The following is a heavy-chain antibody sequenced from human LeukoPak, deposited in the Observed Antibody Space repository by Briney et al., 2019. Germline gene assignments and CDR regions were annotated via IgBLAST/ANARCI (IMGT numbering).Heavy chain of an antibody. J-gene: IGHJ4*02. Sequence: GGSLRLSCAGSGFTFSGSAMHWVRQSPGKGLEWVGRIRSKAIDHATAYAASVRGRFTISRDDSENTAYLQMNSLKTGDTAIYYCTRRLMTTVNDYWGQGTLVTVSS. D-gene: IGHD4-17*01. CDR2: IRSKAIDHAT. CDR1: GFTFSGSA. V-gene: IGHV3-73*01. CDR3: TRRLMTTVNDY.